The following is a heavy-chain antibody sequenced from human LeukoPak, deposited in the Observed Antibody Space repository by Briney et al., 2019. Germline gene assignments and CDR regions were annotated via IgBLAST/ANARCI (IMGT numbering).Heavy chain of an antibody. D-gene: IGHD6-19*01. Sequence: ASVKVSCKASGYTFTSYYMHWVRQAPGQGLERMGIINPSGGSTSYAQKFQGRVTMTRDMSTSTVYMELSSLRSEDTAVYYCATATDGRGVYSSGWYYFDYWGQGTLVTVSS. CDR1: GYTFTSYY. CDR3: ATATDGRGVYSSGWYYFDY. J-gene: IGHJ4*02. CDR2: INPSGGST. V-gene: IGHV1-46*01.